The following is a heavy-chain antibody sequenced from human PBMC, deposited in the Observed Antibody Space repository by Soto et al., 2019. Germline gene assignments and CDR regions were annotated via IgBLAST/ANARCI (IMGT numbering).Heavy chain of an antibody. Sequence: SETLSLTCAVYGGSFSDYYWSWIRQPPGKGLEWIGKIYHSGSTDYNPSLKSRVTISVGTTNNQFSLKLNSVTAADTAVYFCAGFGVGDRDDTWGQGTLVTVSS. V-gene: IGHV4-34*01. CDR2: IYHSGST. J-gene: IGHJ4*02. D-gene: IGHD2-8*01. CDR3: AGFGVGDRDDT. CDR1: GGSFSDYY.